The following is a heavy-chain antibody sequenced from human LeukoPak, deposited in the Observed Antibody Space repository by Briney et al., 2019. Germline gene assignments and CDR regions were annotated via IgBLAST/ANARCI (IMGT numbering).Heavy chain of an antibody. J-gene: IGHJ4*02. CDR1: GGSISSYY. D-gene: IGHD2-2*01. CDR2: IYYSGST. V-gene: IGHV4-59*12. CDR3: ARVNQLQLYYFDY. Sequence: SETLSLTCTVSGGSISSYYWSWIRQPPGKGLEWIGYIYYSGSTYYNPSLKSRVTISVDRSKNQFSLKLSSVTAADTAVYYCARVNQLQLYYFDYWGQETLVTVSS.